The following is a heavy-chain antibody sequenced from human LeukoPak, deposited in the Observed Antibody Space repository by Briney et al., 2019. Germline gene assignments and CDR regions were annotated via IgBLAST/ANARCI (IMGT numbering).Heavy chain of an antibody. CDR3: AREAGSGSYRIWFDP. CDR2: INAGNGNT. J-gene: IGHJ5*02. Sequence: ASVKVSYKASGYTFTSYAMHWVRQAPGQRLEWMGWINAGNGNTKYSQEFQGRVTITRDTSASTAYMELRSLRSDDTAVYYCAREAGSGSYRIWFDPWGQGTLVTVSS. CDR1: GYTFTSYA. D-gene: IGHD3-10*01. V-gene: IGHV1-3*01.